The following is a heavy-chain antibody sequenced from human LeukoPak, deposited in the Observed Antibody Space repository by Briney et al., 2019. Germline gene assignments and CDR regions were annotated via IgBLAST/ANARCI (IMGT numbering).Heavy chain of an antibody. V-gene: IGHV1-2*02. CDR3: ARDRSITEKYSGRYFHDY. J-gene: IGHJ4*02. CDR1: GYTFTGSY. CDR2: IDPNTGDT. Sequence: ASVKVSCKASGYTFTGSYMHWVRQAPGQGLEWMGWIDPNTGDTKYTQKFQGRVSMTRDTSFSTAYMELSRLTSDDTAVYYCARDRSITEKYSGRYFHDYWGQGTLVTVSS. D-gene: IGHD1-26*01.